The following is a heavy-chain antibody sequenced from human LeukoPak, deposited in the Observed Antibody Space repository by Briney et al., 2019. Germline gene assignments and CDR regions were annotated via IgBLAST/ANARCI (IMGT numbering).Heavy chain of an antibody. Sequence: GRSLRLSCAASGFTLDDYAMHWVRQAPGKGLEWVSGISWNSGSIGYADSVKGRFTISRDNAKNSLYLQMNSLRAEDTALYYCAKATTVVSRPFDYWGQGTLVTVSS. J-gene: IGHJ4*02. CDR2: ISWNSGSI. CDR3: AKATTVVSRPFDY. V-gene: IGHV3-9*01. CDR1: GFTLDDYA. D-gene: IGHD4-23*01.